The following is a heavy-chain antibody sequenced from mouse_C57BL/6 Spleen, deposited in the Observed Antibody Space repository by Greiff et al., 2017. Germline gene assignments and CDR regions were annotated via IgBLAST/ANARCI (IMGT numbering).Heavy chain of an antibody. Sequence: EVMLVESGGDLVKPGGSLKLSCAASGFTFSSYGMSWVRQTPDKRLEWVATISSGGSYTYYPDSVKGRITISRDTAKNTLYLQMSSLKSEDTAMYYCAASEGFAYWGQGTLVTVSA. V-gene: IGHV5-6*02. CDR3: AASEGFAY. CDR1: GFTFSSYG. D-gene: IGHD6-1*01. CDR2: ISSGGSYT. J-gene: IGHJ3*01.